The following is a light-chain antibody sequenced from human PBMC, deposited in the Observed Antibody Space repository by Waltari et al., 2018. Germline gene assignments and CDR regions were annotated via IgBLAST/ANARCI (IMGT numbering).Light chain of an antibody. CDR3: QQYGSSPWT. CDR1: QSVSSN. V-gene: IGKV3-20*01. CDR2: GAS. J-gene: IGKJ1*01. Sequence: EIVMTQSPATLSVSPGERATLSCRASQSVSSNLAWYQQKPGQAPRLLIYGASNRATGIPDRFSGSGYGTDFTLTISRLEPEDFAVYYCQQYGSSPWTFGQGTKVEIK.